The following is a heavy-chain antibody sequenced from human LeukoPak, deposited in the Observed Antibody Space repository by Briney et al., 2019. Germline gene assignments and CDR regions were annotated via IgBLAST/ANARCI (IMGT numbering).Heavy chain of an antibody. D-gene: IGHD6-13*01. CDR1: GGSISSYY. CDR2: IYYSGST. Sequence: PSETLSLTCTVSGGSISSYYWSWIRQPPGKGLEWIGYIYYSGSTNYNPSLKSRVTISVDTSKNQFSLKLSSVTAADMAVYYCARRIAAAGTYAFDYWGQGTLVTVSS. J-gene: IGHJ4*02. V-gene: IGHV4-59*08. CDR3: ARRIAAAGTYAFDY.